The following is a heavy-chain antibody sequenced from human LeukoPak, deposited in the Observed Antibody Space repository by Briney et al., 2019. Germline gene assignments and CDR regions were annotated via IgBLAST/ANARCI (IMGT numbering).Heavy chain of an antibody. CDR3: ARAPPSPGYYDSSGYYFGLNE. V-gene: IGHV3-23*01. J-gene: IGHJ4*02. D-gene: IGHD3-22*01. Sequence: AGSLRLSCAASGFTFTSYAMTWVRQAPGKGREWVSAISSSAGSTYYADSVKGRFTIARDNSKNTLYLQMNSLRAEDTAMYYCARAPPSPGYYDSSGYYFGLNEWGEGSLVTVSS. CDR2: ISSSAGST. CDR1: GFTFTSYA.